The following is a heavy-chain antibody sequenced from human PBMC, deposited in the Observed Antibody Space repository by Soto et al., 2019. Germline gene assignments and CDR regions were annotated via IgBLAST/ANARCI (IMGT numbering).Heavy chain of an antibody. CDR2: ISHSGST. D-gene: IGHD1-1*01. V-gene: IGHV4-34*01. CDR3: ARQAGTSDPIYYCYYGMDV. CDR1: GGSFTDYY. Sequence: QVQLQQWGAGLLKPSETLSLTCAVYGGSFTDYYWSWIRQPPGKGLEWIGQISHSGSTKYSPSLKSRVSISLDTSKNQFSLRLSSVSAADTAVYYCARQAGTSDPIYYCYYGMDVWGQGTPVTVSS. J-gene: IGHJ6*02.